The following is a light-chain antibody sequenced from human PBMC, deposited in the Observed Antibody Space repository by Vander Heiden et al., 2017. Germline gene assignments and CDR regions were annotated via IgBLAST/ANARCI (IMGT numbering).Light chain of an antibody. Sequence: QSVLTQPSSASGTPGQRVSISCSGSRSNIATNYVYWYQQLPGTAPKLLIYMSSQRPSGVPDRFSGSKSGTSASLAISGLRSEDEADYYCASWDESLSGVVFGGGTKLTVL. CDR1: RSNIATNY. CDR3: ASWDESLSGVV. V-gene: IGLV1-47*01. CDR2: MSS. J-gene: IGLJ2*01.